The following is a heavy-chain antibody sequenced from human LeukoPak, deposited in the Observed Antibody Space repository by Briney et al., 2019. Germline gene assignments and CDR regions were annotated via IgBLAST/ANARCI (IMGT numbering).Heavy chain of an antibody. D-gene: IGHD4-23*01. CDR3: ARATRTTVVTPGHYYYYYMDV. Sequence: ASVKVSCKASGYTFTDYYMHWVRQAPGQGPEWMGWINPNSGGTNYAQKFQGRVTMTRDTSISTAYMELSRLRSDDTAVYYCARATRTTVVTPGHYYYYYMDVWGKGTTVTVSS. CDR1: GYTFTDYY. CDR2: INPNSGGT. J-gene: IGHJ6*03. V-gene: IGHV1-2*02.